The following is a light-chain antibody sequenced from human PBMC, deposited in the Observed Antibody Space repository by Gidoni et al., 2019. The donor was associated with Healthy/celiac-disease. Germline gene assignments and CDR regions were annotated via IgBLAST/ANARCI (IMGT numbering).Light chain of an antibody. CDR1: QSISSY. Sequence: DIKMTQSPSSLSASVGDRVTITCRASQSISSYLNWYQQKPGKAPKLLIYAASSLQSGVPSRFSGSGSGTDFTLTISSLQPEDFATYYCQQSYSPGLTFGGGTKVEIK. CDR2: AAS. CDR3: QQSYSPGLT. J-gene: IGKJ4*01. V-gene: IGKV1-39*01.